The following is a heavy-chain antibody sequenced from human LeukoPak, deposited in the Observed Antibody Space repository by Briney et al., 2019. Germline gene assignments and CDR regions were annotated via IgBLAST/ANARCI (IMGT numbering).Heavy chain of an antibody. J-gene: IGHJ4*02. CDR3: ARGYRNHFDY. CDR1: GFAVSSNY. Sequence: GGSLRLSCAASGFAVSSNYMSWVRQAPRKGLEWVSVIYSGGSTYYADSVKGRFTISRHNSKNTLYLQMNSLRAEDTAVYYCARGYRNHFDYWGQGTLVTVSS. D-gene: IGHD2-2*02. V-gene: IGHV3-53*04. CDR2: IYSGGST.